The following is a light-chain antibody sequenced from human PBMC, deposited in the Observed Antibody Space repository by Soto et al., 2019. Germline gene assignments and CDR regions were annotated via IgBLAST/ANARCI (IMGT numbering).Light chain of an antibody. Sequence: DIQMTQSPSSLSASVGDRVTITCRASQAIGNSLAWYQQKPGKVPTLLIHTASTLQSGASSRFSGSGSGTDFTLTISSLQPEDVATYYCQKYKSAPLFGQGTRLEN. CDR1: QAIGNS. CDR3: QKYKSAPL. V-gene: IGKV1-27*01. J-gene: IGKJ5*01. CDR2: TAS.